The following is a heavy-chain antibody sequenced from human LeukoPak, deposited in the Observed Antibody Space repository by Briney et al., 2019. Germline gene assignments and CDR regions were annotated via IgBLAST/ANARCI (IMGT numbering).Heavy chain of an antibody. Sequence: VAERNSWRASRDSITGVSVHLVRQAPGQGLEWMGWINPNSGGTNYAQKFQGRVTMTRDTSISTAYMELSRLRSDDTAVYYCARGNSGSYSDYWGQGTLVTVSS. J-gene: IGHJ4*02. CDR1: RDSITGVS. CDR3: ARGNSGSYSDY. D-gene: IGHD1-26*01. V-gene: IGHV1-2*02. CDR2: INPNSGGT.